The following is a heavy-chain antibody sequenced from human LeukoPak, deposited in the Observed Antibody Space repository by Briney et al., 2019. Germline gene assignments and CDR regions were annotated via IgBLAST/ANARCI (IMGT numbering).Heavy chain of an antibody. J-gene: IGHJ3*02. CDR2: ISYDGSNK. D-gene: IGHD3-9*01. CDR1: GFTFSSYG. V-gene: IGHV3-30*18. CDR3: AKGLLQLRYFDWPLDAFDI. Sequence: GGSLRLSCAASGFTFSSYGMHWVRQAPGKGLEWVAVISYDGSNKYYADSVKGRFTISRDNSKNTLYLQMNSLRAEDTAVYYCAKGLLQLRYFDWPLDAFDIWGQGTMVTVSS.